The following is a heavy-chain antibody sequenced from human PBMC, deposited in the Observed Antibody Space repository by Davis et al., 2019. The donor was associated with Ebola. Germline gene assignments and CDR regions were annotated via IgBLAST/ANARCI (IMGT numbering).Heavy chain of an antibody. CDR3: ARVHSSGWYGLFFDY. J-gene: IGHJ4*02. CDR2: IYHSGST. D-gene: IGHD6-19*01. CDR1: GGSISSGGYS. V-gene: IGHV4-30-2*01. Sequence: PSETLSLTCAVSGGSISSGGYSWSWIRQPPGKGLEWIGYIYHSGSTYYNPSLKSRVTISVDRSKNQFSLKLSSVTAADTAVYYCARVHSSGWYGLFFDYWGQGTLVTVSS.